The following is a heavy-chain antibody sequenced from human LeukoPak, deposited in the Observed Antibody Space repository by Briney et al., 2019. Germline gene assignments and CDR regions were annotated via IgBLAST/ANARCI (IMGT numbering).Heavy chain of an antibody. J-gene: IGHJ5*02. CDR1: GFTLSDVW. D-gene: IGHD3-22*01. Sequence: GGSLRLSCVVSGFTLSDVWMSWVRQAPGKGLEWVSSISSGSSFMYYADSVKGRFTISRDNAKNSLYLQMNSLRAKDTALYYCARDYYDSSGSSWFDPWGQGTLVTVSS. CDR2: ISSGSSFM. CDR3: ARDYYDSSGSSWFDP. V-gene: IGHV3-21*01.